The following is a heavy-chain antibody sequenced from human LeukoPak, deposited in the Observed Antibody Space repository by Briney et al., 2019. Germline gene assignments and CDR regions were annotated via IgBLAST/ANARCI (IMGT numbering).Heavy chain of an antibody. Sequence: GGSLRLSCAASGFTFSSYAMSWVRQAPGKGLEWVAVISYDGSNKYYADSVKGRFTISRDNSKNTLYLEMNSLRAEDTAVYYCARDWNRRALQYYYDSSGPTGKGAFDIWGQGTMVTVSS. V-gene: IGHV3-30*04. CDR2: ISYDGSNK. D-gene: IGHD3-22*01. CDR3: ARDWNRRALQYYYDSSGPTGKGAFDI. CDR1: GFTFSSYA. J-gene: IGHJ3*02.